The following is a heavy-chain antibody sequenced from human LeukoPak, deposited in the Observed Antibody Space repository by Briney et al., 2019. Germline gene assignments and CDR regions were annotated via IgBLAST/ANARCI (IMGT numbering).Heavy chain of an antibody. V-gene: IGHV3-23*01. J-gene: IGHJ4*02. CDR3: AKHPGPYGGNPFNS. CDR1: GLTFNNFA. CDR2: IIGRGGSS. Sequence: TGGSLRLSCAASGLTFNNFALSWVRQAPEKGLEWVATIIGRGGSSSHAASVKGRFTISRDNSNNTLYLHMSSLRADDTAVYYCAKHPGPYGGNPFNSWGLGMLVTVSS. D-gene: IGHD4-23*01.